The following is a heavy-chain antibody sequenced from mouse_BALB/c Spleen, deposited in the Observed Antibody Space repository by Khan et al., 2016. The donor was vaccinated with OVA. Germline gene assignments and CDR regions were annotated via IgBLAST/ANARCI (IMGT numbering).Heavy chain of an antibody. CDR3: TRSSLLYFDY. J-gene: IGHJ2*01. D-gene: IGHD6-1*01. CDR2: IDPENGNS. V-gene: IGHV14-1*02. Sequence: EVQLQESGAELVRPGALVKLSCKGSGFDIKDYYMQWVKQRPEQGLEWIGWIDPENGNSIYDPKFQGKASITADTSSNTAYLQLSRLTSEDHAVYYCTRSSLLYFDYWGQGTTLTVSS. CDR1: GFDIKDYY.